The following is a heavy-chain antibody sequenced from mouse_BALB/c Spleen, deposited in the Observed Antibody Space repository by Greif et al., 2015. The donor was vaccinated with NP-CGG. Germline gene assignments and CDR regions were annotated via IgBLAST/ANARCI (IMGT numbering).Heavy chain of an antibody. Sequence: QVQLQQSGAELVRPGASVKLSCKASGYTFTSYWINWVKQRPGQGLGWIGNIYPSDSYTNYNQKFKDKATLTVDKSSSTAYMQLSSPTAEDSAVYYCTRSEGNHYVDYWGQGTTLTVSS. D-gene: IGHD2-1*01. CDR3: TRSEGNHYVDY. CDR1: GYTFTSYW. CDR2: IYPSDSYT. J-gene: IGHJ2*01. V-gene: IGHV1-69*02.